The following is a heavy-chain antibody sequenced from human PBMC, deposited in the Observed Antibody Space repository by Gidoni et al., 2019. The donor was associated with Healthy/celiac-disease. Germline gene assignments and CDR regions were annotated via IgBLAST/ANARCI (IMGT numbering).Heavy chain of an antibody. CDR3: ARHSIEDYYDSSGYYPAGAFDI. CDR1: GGSISSSSYY. CDR2: IYYSGDN. J-gene: IGHJ3*02. Sequence: QLQLQESGPGLVKPSEPLSLPCTVSGGSISSSSYYWGWLRQPPGKGLAWIGSIYYSGDNYYNPTLKSRVSISGDTSKNQFSLKLSSVTAADTAVYYCARHSIEDYYDSSGYYPAGAFDIWGQGTMVTVSS. V-gene: IGHV4-39*01. D-gene: IGHD3-22*01.